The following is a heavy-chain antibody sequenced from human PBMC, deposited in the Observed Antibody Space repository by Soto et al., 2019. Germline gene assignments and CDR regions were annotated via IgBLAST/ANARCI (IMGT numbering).Heavy chain of an antibody. CDR2: IYYSGST. V-gene: IGHV4-59*01. CDR3: ARGNYVGIAARQYYYYGMDV. Sequence: SEALPLTCPGSCGSISSYYGSGIRQPTGKGLEGIGYIYYSGSTNYNPSLKSRVTISVDTSKNQLSLKMSSVTAADTAVYYCARGNYVGIAARQYYYYGMDVWGQGTTVTVSS. D-gene: IGHD6-6*01. J-gene: IGHJ6*02. CDR1: CGSISSYY.